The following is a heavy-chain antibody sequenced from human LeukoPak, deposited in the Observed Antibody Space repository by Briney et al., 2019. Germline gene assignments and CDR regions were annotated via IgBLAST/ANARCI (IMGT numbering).Heavy chain of an antibody. V-gene: IGHV3-11*01. Sequence: GGSLRLSCAASGFTFSDYYMSWIRQAPGKGLEWVSYISSSGSTIYYADSVKGRFTISRDNAKNSLYLQMNSLRAEDTAVYYCAKPTHYDILDDAFDIWGQGTMVTVSS. D-gene: IGHD3-9*01. CDR2: ISSSGSTI. CDR1: GFTFSDYY. J-gene: IGHJ3*02. CDR3: AKPTHYDILDDAFDI.